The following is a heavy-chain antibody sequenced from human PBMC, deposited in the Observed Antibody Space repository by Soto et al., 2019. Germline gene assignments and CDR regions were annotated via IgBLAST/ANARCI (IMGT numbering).Heavy chain of an antibody. V-gene: IGHV4-59*01. J-gene: IGHJ5*02. CDR1: SDSISSYY. Sequence: PSWTLSLTCTVSSDSISSYYWSWIRQPPGKGLEWIGYIYYSGSTNYNPSLKSRVTISVDTPKNQFSLKLTSVTAADTAVYYCARGVATIGPWGQGTLVTVSS. CDR2: IYYSGST. D-gene: IGHD5-12*01. CDR3: ARGVATIGP.